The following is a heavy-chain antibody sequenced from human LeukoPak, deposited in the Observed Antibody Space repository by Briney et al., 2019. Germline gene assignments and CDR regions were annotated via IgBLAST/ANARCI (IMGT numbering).Heavy chain of an antibody. CDR3: ARGYSHNSGGCLDP. CDR1: GFTFSHYA. Sequence: SGGSLRLSCAVSGFTFSHYAMSWVRQAPGTGLEWVGSLTDSGDATYYADSVKGRLTISRDNSNSTLYLHISGLRDEDTAVYYCARGYSHNSGGCLDPWGQGTLVTVSS. J-gene: IGHJ5*02. V-gene: IGHV3-23*01. CDR2: LTDSGDAT. D-gene: IGHD5-12*01.